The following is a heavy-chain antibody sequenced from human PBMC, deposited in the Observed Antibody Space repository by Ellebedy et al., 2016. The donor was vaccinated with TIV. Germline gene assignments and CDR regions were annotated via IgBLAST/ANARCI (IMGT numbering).Heavy chain of an antibody. V-gene: IGHV3-66*01. CDR2: ISVGGST. D-gene: IGHD3-16*01. CDR3: ASETFNDVDLELWGLFEM. J-gene: IGHJ3*02. Sequence: GESLKISCVVSGFTVNSNYMSWVRQAPGKGLEWVSVISVGGSTYYADSVKGRFTIYRDNSKHTLFLQMNSLRAEDTAVYYCASETFNDVDLELWGLFEMWGQGTTVTVSS. CDR1: GFTVNSNY.